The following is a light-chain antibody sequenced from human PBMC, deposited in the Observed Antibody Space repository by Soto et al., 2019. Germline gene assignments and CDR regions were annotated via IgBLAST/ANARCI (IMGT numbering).Light chain of an antibody. Sequence: QSALTQPASVSGSPAQSITISCTGTSSDVGGYNYVSWYQQHPGRAPKLTIYEVSSRSSGVSDRFSGSKSGNTASLTISGLQAEYEADYYCSSYPDSGGFVVFGGGTKLTVL. V-gene: IGLV2-14*01. J-gene: IGLJ2*01. CDR1: SSDVGGYNY. CDR3: SSYPDSGGFVV. CDR2: EVS.